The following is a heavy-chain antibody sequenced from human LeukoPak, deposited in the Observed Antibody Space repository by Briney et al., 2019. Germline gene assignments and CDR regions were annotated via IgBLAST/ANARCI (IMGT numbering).Heavy chain of an antibody. Sequence: SSETLSLTCTVSGGSIISNYWRWIRQSAGTGLEWIGRIYGSGITDYNPSLKSRVTMSLDTSRKQFSLRLTSVTAADTAVYYCARLKFYDSTGYSPGYYMDVWGKGTTVSVFS. CDR3: ARLKFYDSTGYSPGYYMDV. CDR1: GGSIISNY. CDR2: IYGSGIT. D-gene: IGHD3-22*01. J-gene: IGHJ6*03. V-gene: IGHV4-4*07.